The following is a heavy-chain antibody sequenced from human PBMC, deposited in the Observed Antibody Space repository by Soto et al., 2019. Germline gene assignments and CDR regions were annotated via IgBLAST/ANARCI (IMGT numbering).Heavy chain of an antibody. CDR3: ARGFYYDSGYWAAFDI. CDR1: GYTFTGYY. Sequence: ASVKVSCKASGYTFTGYYMHWVRQAPGQGLEWMGWINHNSGDTNYAQKFQGRVIMTRDTSISTAYMELSGLRSDDTAVYYCARGFYYDSGYWAAFDIWGQGTMVTISS. J-gene: IGHJ3*02. CDR2: INHNSGDT. D-gene: IGHD3-22*01. V-gene: IGHV1-2*02.